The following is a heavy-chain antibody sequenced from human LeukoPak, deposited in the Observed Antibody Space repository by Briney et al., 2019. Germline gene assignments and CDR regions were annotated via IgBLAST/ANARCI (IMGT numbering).Heavy chain of an antibody. V-gene: IGHV3-43*02. CDR1: GFTFEDYA. CDR2: ISGDGGST. D-gene: IGHD3-9*01. J-gene: IGHJ4*02. CDR3: AKGGPNYDILTGYSFDY. Sequence: GGSLRLSCAASGFTFEDYAMHWVRQAPGKGLEGVSLISGDGGSTYYADSVKGRFTISRDNSKNSLYLQMNSLRTEDTALYYCAKGGPNYDILTGYSFDYWGQGTLVTVSS.